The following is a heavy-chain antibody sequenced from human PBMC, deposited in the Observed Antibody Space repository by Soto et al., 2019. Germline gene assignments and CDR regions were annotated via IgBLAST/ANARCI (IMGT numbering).Heavy chain of an antibody. Sequence: QLQLQESGPGLVRPSETLSLTCVVSGGSISTTNHHWVWIRQSPGTGLEWIGTIEYSGYTNYNPSLKSRVTVFLDTSKPQFSLKLSSVTAADTAVYYCARQGGDYADNWGQGTLVTVSS. D-gene: IGHD4-17*01. CDR2: IEYSGYT. V-gene: IGHV4-39*01. J-gene: IGHJ4*02. CDR1: GGSISTTNHH. CDR3: ARQGGDYADN.